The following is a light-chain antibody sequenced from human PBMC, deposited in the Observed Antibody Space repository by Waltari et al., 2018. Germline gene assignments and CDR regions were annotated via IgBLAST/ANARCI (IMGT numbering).Light chain of an antibody. CDR1: YSDIVSSNW. V-gene: IGLV2-14*03. CDR2: DVT. Sequence: QSALAQPASVSGSPGQSVTISCFGSYSDIVSSNWVSWYRQDPDRAPKLLIFDVTKRPSGVSTRFSGSKSGNTASLTISGLQTDDTSDYYCASSTNLNTVVFGGGTKLTV. J-gene: IGLJ3*02. CDR3: ASSTNLNTVV.